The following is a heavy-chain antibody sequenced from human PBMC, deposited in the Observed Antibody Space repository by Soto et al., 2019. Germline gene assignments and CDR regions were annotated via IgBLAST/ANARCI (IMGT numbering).Heavy chain of an antibody. Sequence: QVQLQQWGAGLLKPSETLSLTCAVYGGFVSSGNYYWGWIRQPPGKGLEWIGEMSHSGGTHFNPSLTSRVTISVDTSKTQFSLKMTSVTAADTALYYCARVERGTTTTVVDAFDIWGPGTMVTVSS. J-gene: IGHJ3*02. D-gene: IGHD4-4*01. CDR2: MSHSGGT. CDR3: ARVERGTTTTVVDAFDI. V-gene: IGHV4-34*01. CDR1: GGFVSSGNYY.